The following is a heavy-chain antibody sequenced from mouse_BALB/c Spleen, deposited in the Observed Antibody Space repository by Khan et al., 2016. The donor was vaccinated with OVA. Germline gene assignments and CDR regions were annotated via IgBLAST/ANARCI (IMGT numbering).Heavy chain of an antibody. J-gene: IGHJ2*01. V-gene: IGHV3-2*02. CDR1: GYSITSGYG. D-gene: IGHD1-2*01. CDR2: ISYSGST. Sequence: EVQLVESGPGLVKPSQSLSLTCTVTGYSITSGYGRNWIRQFPGNKLEWMGYISYSGSTNYNPSLKSRISITRDTSKNQFFLQLNSVTNEDTATYYCARTARIKYWGQGTTLTVSS. CDR3: ARTARIKY.